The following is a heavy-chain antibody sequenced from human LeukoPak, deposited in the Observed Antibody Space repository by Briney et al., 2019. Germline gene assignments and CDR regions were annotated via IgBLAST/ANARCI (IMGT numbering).Heavy chain of an antibody. V-gene: IGHV3-23*01. J-gene: IGHJ4*02. Sequence: GGSLRLSCAASGLTFSTYSMSWVRQAPGKGLEWVSVISSNGVGTYYADSVKGRFTISRDNSKNTLSLQMKNLRAEDTAVYYRVKGPHPTFCSGGSCSQHWGQGTLVTVSS. CDR2: ISSNGVGT. CDR3: VKGPHPTFCSGGSCSQH. D-gene: IGHD2-15*01. CDR1: GLTFSTYS.